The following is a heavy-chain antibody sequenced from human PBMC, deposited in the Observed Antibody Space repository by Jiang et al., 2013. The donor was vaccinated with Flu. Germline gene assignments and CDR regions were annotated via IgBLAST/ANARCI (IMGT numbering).Heavy chain of an antibody. CDR1: GFSLSTNGVG. CDR2: IYWDDDK. D-gene: IGHD3-22*01. Sequence: KPTQTLTLTCTFSGFSLSTNGVGVGWIRQSPGKALEWLALIYWDDDKPYSPSLRSRLTITKDTSKNQVVLRMTNMDPVDTATYYCAHSLWHDSGSYSGMRFDYWAREPRSPSPQ. V-gene: IGHV2-5*02. J-gene: IGHJ4*02. CDR3: AHSLWHDSGSYSGMRFDY.